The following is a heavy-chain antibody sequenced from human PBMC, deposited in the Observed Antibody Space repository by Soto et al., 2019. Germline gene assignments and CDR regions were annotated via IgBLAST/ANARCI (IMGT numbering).Heavy chain of an antibody. CDR3: ARGMTTVTTFDY. Sequence: TSETLSLTCAVSGGSISSGGYSCNWIRQPPGKGLEWIGYIYHSGSTYYNPSLKSRVTKSVDRSKNQFSLKLSSVTAADTAVYYCARGMTTVTTFDYWGQGTLVTVSS. CDR2: IYHSGST. J-gene: IGHJ4*02. CDR1: GGSISSGGYS. D-gene: IGHD4-17*01. V-gene: IGHV4-30-2*01.